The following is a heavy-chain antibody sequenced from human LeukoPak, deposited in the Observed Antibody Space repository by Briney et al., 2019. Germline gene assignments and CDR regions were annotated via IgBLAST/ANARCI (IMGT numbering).Heavy chain of an antibody. Sequence: PGGSLRLSCAASGFTFSDYYMNWIRQAPGKGLEWVSYISSSSYIYYADSVKGRFTISRDNAKNSLYLQMNSLRAEDTAVYYCARGYADVWGKGTTVTVSS. V-gene: IGHV3-69-1*01. D-gene: IGHD3-16*01. CDR1: GFTFSDYY. J-gene: IGHJ6*03. CDR2: ISSSSYI. CDR3: ARGYADV.